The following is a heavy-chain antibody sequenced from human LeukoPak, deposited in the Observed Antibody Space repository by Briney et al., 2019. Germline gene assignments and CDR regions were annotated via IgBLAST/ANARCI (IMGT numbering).Heavy chain of an antibody. CDR3: AKRGVVIRVILVGLHKEAYYFDS. V-gene: IGHV3-23*01. J-gene: IGHJ4*02. CDR1: GITLSNHG. Sequence: GGSLRLSCAVSGITLSNHGMSWVRQAPGEGLEWVAGISGSAGGTNYADSVKGRFTISRDNSKNTLYLQMNRLRAEDTAVYFCAKRGVVIRVILVGLHKEAYYFDSWGQGALVTVSS. CDR2: ISGSAGGT. D-gene: IGHD3-22*01.